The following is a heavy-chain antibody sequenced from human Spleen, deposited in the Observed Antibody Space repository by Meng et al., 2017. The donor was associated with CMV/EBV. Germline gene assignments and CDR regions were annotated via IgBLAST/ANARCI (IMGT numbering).Heavy chain of an antibody. CDR2: IYYSGST. CDR3: ARDSSPVGY. J-gene: IGHJ4*02. V-gene: IGHV4-59*01. D-gene: IGHD1-26*01. Sequence: SETLSLTCTVSGGSISSYYWNWIRQPPGKGLEWIGYIYYSGSTKSNPSLKSRVTISVDTSKNQFFLKLSSVTAADTAVYYCARDSSPVGYGGRGTLVTVSS. CDR1: GGSISSYY.